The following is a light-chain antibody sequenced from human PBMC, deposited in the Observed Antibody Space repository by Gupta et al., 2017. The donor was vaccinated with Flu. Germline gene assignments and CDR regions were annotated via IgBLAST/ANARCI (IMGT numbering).Light chain of an antibody. Sequence: SYVLTQPPSVSVAPGETARITCGGNNIGGKSVHWYQQKPGQAPVLVVYDDTNRPSGIPERFSGSNSGNTATLTISRVEAGDEADVYCQVWDGSSDHVVLGGGTKLTVL. CDR1: NIGGKS. CDR2: DDT. CDR3: QVWDGSSDHVV. V-gene: IGLV3-21*02. J-gene: IGLJ2*01.